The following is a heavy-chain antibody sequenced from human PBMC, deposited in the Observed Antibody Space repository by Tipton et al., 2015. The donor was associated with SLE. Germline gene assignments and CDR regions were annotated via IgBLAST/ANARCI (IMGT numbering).Heavy chain of an antibody. V-gene: IGHV3-30*04. D-gene: IGHD3-22*01. Sequence: SLRLSCSASGFSFDTHTLHWVRQGPGKGLEWVALISDDGRTPYHADSVQGRFTISRDNAKNTVNLQMNSLRIEDTAVYYCGRGVYSEGSVGMDVWGQGTTVTVSS. CDR3: GRGVYSEGSVGMDV. CDR1: GFSFDTHT. CDR2: ISDDGRTP. J-gene: IGHJ6*02.